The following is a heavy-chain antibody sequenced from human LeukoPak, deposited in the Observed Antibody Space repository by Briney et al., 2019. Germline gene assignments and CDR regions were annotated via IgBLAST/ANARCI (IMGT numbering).Heavy chain of an antibody. CDR1: GFTFSSYG. J-gene: IGHJ3*02. V-gene: IGHV3-30*03. CDR3: ARFWEVGATTPPAFDI. D-gene: IGHD1-26*01. CDR2: ISYDGSNK. Sequence: GGSLRLSCAASGFTFSSYGMHWVRQAPGKGLEWVAVISYDGSNKYYADSVKGRFTISRDNSKNTLYLQMNSLRAEDTAVYYCARFWEVGATTPPAFDIWGQGTMVTVSS.